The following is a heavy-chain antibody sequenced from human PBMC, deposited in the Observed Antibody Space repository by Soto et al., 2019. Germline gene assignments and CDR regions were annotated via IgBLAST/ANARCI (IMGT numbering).Heavy chain of an antibody. CDR3: GRCTSTSCHLGSDY. CDR2: ISHDGINK. Sequence: QVLLVDSGGGVVQPGRSLRLSCAASGFTCSSYAMNWVRQAPGKGLEWVALISHDGINKYYADSVRGRFTISRDSSTNTLYLQMNSLRAADTAVYYSGRCTSTSCHLGSDYWGQGTLVTVSS. CDR1: GFTCSSYA. D-gene: IGHD2-2*01. J-gene: IGHJ4*02. V-gene: IGHV3-30-3*01.